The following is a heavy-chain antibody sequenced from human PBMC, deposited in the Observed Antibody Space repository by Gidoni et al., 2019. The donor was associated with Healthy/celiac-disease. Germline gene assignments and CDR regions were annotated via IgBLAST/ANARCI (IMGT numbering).Heavy chain of an antibody. Sequence: EVQLFESGGGWVQSGGSLRISCAATGFPFSRYAMCLVRQARGKGLEWVVAISGSGVSTYYANSVKGRFTISMDNSKNTLYLQMNSLRAEDTAVYYCAKARIQLWLDYFDYWGQGTLVTASS. CDR1: GFPFSRYA. D-gene: IGHD5-18*01. CDR3: AKARIQLWLDYFDY. CDR2: ISGSGVST. V-gene: IGHV3-23*01. J-gene: IGHJ4*02.